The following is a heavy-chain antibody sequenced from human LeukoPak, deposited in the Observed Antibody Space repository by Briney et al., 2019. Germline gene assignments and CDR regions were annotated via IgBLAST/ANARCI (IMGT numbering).Heavy chain of an antibody. CDR1: GYTFTSYG. Sequence: GESLKISCKASGYTFTSYGISWVRQAPGQGLEWMGWISAYNGNTNYAQKLQGRVTMTTDTSTSTAYMELRSLRSDDTAVYYCARVSGRNWFDPWGQGTLVTVSS. D-gene: IGHD3-10*01. CDR3: ARVSGRNWFDP. V-gene: IGHV1-18*01. CDR2: ISAYNGNT. J-gene: IGHJ5*02.